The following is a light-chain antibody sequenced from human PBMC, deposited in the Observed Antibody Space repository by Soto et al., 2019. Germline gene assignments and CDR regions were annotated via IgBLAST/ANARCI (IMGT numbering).Light chain of an antibody. CDR3: QQVNSHPRA. J-gene: IGKJ1*01. V-gene: IGKV1-9*01. CDR1: QGISSY. CDR2: AAS. Sequence: DIQLTQSPSFLSASVGDRVTITCRASQGISSYLAWYQQKPGKAPKLLIYAASTLQYGVPSRFSGSGSGTEFTLTISSMQTEDSANYYCQQVNSHPRAFGQGTKLDIK.